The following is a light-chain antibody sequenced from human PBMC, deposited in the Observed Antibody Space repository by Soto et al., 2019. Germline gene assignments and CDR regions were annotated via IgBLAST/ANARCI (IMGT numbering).Light chain of an antibody. J-gene: IGKJ5*01. CDR1: QSVSSY. Sequence: EIVLTQPPATLSFSPGERATLPCRASQSVSSYLAWFQQKPGQAPRLLIYDASIRATGIPARFSGSGSETDFTLTISSLEPEDFAVYYCQQRASWVTFGQGTRLEIK. V-gene: IGKV3-11*01. CDR3: QQRASWVT. CDR2: DAS.